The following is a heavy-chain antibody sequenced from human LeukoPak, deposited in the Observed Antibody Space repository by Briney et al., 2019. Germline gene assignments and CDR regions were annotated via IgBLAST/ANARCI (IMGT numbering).Heavy chain of an antibody. CDR1: GFTVSSNY. V-gene: IGHV3-53*05. D-gene: IGHD3-16*02. J-gene: IGHJ3*02. Sequence: GGSLRLSCAASGFTVSSNYMSWVRQAPGKGLEWVSVIYSGGSTYYADSVKGRFTISRDNSKNTLYLQMNSLRAEDTAVYYCARECRLGELSPDDAFDIWGQGTMVTVSS. CDR2: IYSGGST. CDR3: ARECRLGELSPDDAFDI.